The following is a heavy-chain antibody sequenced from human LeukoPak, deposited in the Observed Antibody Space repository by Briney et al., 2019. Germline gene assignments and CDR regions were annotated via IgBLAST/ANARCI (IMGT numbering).Heavy chain of an antibody. Sequence: PSETLSLTCAVYGGSFSGYYWSWIRQPPGKGLEWIGEINHSGSTNYNPSLKSRVTISVDTSKNQFSLKLSSVTAADTAVYYCARARSYSSGWYPLAPFDPWGQGTLVTVSS. CDR3: ARARSYSSGWYPLAPFDP. CDR2: INHSGST. D-gene: IGHD6-19*01. V-gene: IGHV4-34*01. CDR1: GGSFSGYY. J-gene: IGHJ5*02.